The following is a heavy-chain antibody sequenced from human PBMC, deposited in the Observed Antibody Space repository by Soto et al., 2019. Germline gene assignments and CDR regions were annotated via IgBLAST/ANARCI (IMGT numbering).Heavy chain of an antibody. CDR2: IISIFGTT. J-gene: IGHJ6*02. CDR1: GGTFSSYV. Sequence: QVQLVQSGAEVKKPGSSVKVSCKASGGTFSSYVIGWVRQAPGQGLEWMGGIISIFGTTHYAQRFQGRVTITADESPSTVYMELSSLRSADTAVYYCATPLAYAMRGWDGLDVWGQGTTVTVSS. V-gene: IGHV1-69*01. CDR3: ATPLAYAMRGWDGLDV. D-gene: IGHD2-8*01.